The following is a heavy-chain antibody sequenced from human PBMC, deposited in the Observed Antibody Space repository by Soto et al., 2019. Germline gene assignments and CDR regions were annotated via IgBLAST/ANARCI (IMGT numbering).Heavy chain of an antibody. CDR3: AREFDCSSINCWVNWFDP. D-gene: IGHD2-2*01. CDR1: GVTFSSYS. J-gene: IGHJ5*02. V-gene: IGHV1-69*04. Sequence: SVKVSCKASGVTFSSYSISWVRQAPGQGLEWMGRIIPILGIANYAQKFQGRVTIIANKSTSTAYMELSSLRSEDTAVYYCAREFDCSSINCWVNWFDPWGQGTLVTVSS. CDR2: IIPILGIA.